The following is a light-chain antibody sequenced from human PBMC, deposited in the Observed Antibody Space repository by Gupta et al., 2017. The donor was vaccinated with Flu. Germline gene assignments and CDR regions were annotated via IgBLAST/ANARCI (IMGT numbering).Light chain of an antibody. V-gene: IGKV3-15*01. CDR1: QSVGIN. CDR3: QQYNDWPPT. CDR2: HAS. J-gene: IGKJ1*01. Sequence: EIVMTQSPATLSVSPGERATLSCRASQSVGINFAWYQQKPGQGPRLLIYHASTRATGIPGRFSGSGSGTEFTLTITSLQSEEFAVYFCQQYNDWPPTFGQGTKVDI.